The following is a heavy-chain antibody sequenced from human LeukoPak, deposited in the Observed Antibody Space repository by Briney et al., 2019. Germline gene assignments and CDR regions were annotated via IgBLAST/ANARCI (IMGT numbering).Heavy chain of an antibody. Sequence: GGSLRLSCAASGFTFSSYWMSWVRQAPGKGLEWVANIKQDGSEKYYVDSVKGRFTISRDNAKNSLYLQMNSLRAEDTAVYYCARERGYSYGEGVYYYYYMDVWGKGTTVTVSS. V-gene: IGHV3-7*01. D-gene: IGHD5-18*01. J-gene: IGHJ6*03. CDR3: ARERGYSYGEGVYYYYYMDV. CDR2: IKQDGSEK. CDR1: GFTFSSYW.